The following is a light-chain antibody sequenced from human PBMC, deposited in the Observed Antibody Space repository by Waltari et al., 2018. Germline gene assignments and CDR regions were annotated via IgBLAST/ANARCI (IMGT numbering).Light chain of an antibody. Sequence: QLMLTQSPSASASLGASVRLTCPLSSGHSSSAVAWPQQQPEKGPRYLMKVNSDGSHIKGDGIPDRFSGSSSGAERYLTISSLQSEDEADYYCQTGGFGIWVFGGGTKLTVL. CDR2: VNSDGSH. CDR3: QTGGFGIWV. V-gene: IGLV4-69*01. J-gene: IGLJ3*02. CDR1: SGHSSSA.